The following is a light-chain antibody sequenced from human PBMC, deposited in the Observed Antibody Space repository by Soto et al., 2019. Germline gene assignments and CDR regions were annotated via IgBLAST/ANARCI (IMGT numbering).Light chain of an antibody. CDR1: SSNIGRNY. CDR2: DNN. V-gene: IGLV1-47*01. CDR3: AGWDDSLSGPI. J-gene: IGLJ2*01. Sequence: QSVLTQPPSASGTPGQRVTISCSGSSSNIGRNYVYWYQQVPGTAPKLLIYDNNQRPSGVPDRFSVSKSGTSASLAITGLRSEDEADYYCAGWDDSLSGPIIGGGTKVTVL.